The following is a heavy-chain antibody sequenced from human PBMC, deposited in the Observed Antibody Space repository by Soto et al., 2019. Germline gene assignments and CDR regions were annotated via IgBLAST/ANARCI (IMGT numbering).Heavy chain of an antibody. CDR2: INHSGST. CDR1: GGSFSGYY. CDR3: ARASPTMVRGVSASGFFYMDV. D-gene: IGHD3-10*01. J-gene: IGHJ6*03. Sequence: SETLSLTCAVYGGSFSGYYWSWIRQPPGKGLEWIGEINHSGSTNYNPSLKSRVTISVDTSKNQFSLKLSSVTAADTAVYYCARASPTMVRGVSASGFFYMDVWGKGTTVTVSS. V-gene: IGHV4-34*01.